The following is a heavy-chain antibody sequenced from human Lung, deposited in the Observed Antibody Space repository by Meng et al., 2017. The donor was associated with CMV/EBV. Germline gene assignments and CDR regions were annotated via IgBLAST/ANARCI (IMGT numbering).Heavy chain of an antibody. CDR3: ARLWGVFDWNFDGFDI. V-gene: IGHV5-51*01. J-gene: IGHJ3*02. Sequence: GESXKISCQGSGYSFTTYWIAWVRQMPGKGLEWVGSIYPGDDDTRYSPSLQRQVTISADASITAAYLQWNSLKASDTAMYYCARLWGVFDWNFDGFDIWGQGTXVTVSS. CDR2: IYPGDDDT. CDR1: GYSFTTYW. D-gene: IGHD1-7*01.